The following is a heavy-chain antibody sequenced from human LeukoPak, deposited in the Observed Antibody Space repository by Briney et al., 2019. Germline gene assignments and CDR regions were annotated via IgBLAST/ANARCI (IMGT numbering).Heavy chain of an antibody. CDR2: IYYSGST. D-gene: IGHD2-2*01. CDR3: ARGVVVPAANRIGRYYYYYYMDV. CDR1: GGSISSSSYY. J-gene: IGHJ6*03. V-gene: IGHV4-39*01. Sequence: PSETLSLTCTVSGGSISSSSYYWGWIRQPPGKGLEWIGSIYYSGSTYYNPSLKSRVAISVDTSKNQFSLKLSSVTAADTAVYYCARGVVVPAANRIGRYYYYYYMDVWGKGTTVTVSS.